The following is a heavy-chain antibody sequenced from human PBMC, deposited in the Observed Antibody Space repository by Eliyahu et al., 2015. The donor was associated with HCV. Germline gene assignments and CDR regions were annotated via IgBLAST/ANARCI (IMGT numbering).Heavy chain of an antibody. CDR1: GGSXTXYX. J-gene: IGHJ5*02. V-gene: IGHV4-59*01. CDR2: IHXSGST. Sequence: QVQLQESGPGLVKPSETLSLTCTVSGGSXTXYXXSWIRQPPGKGLEWIGYIHXSGSTNYNPSLKSRVTISVDTSKNQFSLNLTSVTAADTAVYYCASGGGGIAVAGTGGWFDPWGQGTLVTVSS. D-gene: IGHD6-19*01. CDR3: ASGGGGIAVAGTGGWFDP.